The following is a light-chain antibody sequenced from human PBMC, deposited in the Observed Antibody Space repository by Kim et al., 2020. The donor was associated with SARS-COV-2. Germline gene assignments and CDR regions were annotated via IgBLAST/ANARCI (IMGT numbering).Light chain of an antibody. CDR1: SSNIGSNT. CDR2: SNN. J-gene: IGLJ1*01. CDR3: AAWDDSLNGPV. Sequence: QSVLTQPPSASGTPGQRVTISCSGSSSNIGSNTVNWYQQLPGTAPQLLIYSNNQRPSGVPDRFSCSKSGTSASLATSGLQSEEEAAYYCAAWDDSLNGPVFGTGTKVTVL. V-gene: IGLV1-44*01.